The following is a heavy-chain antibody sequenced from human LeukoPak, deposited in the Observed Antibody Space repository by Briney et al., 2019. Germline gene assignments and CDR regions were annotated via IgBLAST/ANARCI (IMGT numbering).Heavy chain of an antibody. CDR1: GGSISSHY. D-gene: IGHD5-24*01. V-gene: IGHV4-59*11. Sequence: PSETLSLTCTVSGGSISSHYWSWIRQPPRKGLEWIGYIYYSGSTNYNPSLKSRVTISVDTSKNQFSLKLSSVTAADTAVYYCARGADWRWLQSLYYYYTDVWGKGTTVTVSS. CDR2: IYYSGST. J-gene: IGHJ6*03. CDR3: ARGADWRWLQSLYYYYTDV.